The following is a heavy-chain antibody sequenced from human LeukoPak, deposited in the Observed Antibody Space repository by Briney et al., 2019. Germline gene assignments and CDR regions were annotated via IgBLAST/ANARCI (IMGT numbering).Heavy chain of an antibody. CDR2: IIPIFGTA. CDR1: GGTFSSYA. Sequence: GASVKVSCKASGGTFSSYAISWVRQAPGQGLEWMGGIIPIFGTANYAQKFQGRVTITADESTSTAYMELSSLRSEDTAVYYCARDLRDGYKYFQHWGQGTLVTVSS. J-gene: IGHJ1*01. CDR3: ARDLRDGYKYFQH. D-gene: IGHD5-24*01. V-gene: IGHV1-69*13.